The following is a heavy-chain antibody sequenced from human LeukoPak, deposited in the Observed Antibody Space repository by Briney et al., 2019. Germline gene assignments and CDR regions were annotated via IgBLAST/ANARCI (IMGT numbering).Heavy chain of an antibody. V-gene: IGHV1-46*01. J-gene: IGHJ4*02. CDR2: INPSGGST. D-gene: IGHD2-21*02. CDR1: GYTFTSYY. Sequence: ASVKVSCKASGYTFTSYYMHWVRQAPGQGLEWMGIINPSGGSTSYAQKFQGRVTMTRDTSTSTVYMELSSLRSEDTAVYYCAREWLAYCGGDCYSGYFDYWGQGTLVTVSS. CDR3: AREWLAYCGGDCYSGYFDY.